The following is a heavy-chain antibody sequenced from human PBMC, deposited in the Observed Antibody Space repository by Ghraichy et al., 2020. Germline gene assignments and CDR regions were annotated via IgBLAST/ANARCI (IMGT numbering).Heavy chain of an antibody. CDR1: GFTFSSYS. CDR2: ISSSSSYI. V-gene: IGHV3-21*01. J-gene: IGHJ4*02. CDR3: ARALYYDFWSGNLNGYYFDY. Sequence: GGSLRLSCAASGFTFSSYSMNWVRQAPGKGLEWVSYISSSSSYIYYADSVQGRFTISRDNAKKSLYLQMNSLRAEDTAVYYCARALYYDFWSGNLNGYYFDYWGQGTLVTVSS. D-gene: IGHD3-3*01.